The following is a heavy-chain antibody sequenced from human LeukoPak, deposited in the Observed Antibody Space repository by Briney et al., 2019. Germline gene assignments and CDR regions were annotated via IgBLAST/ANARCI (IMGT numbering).Heavy chain of an antibody. J-gene: IGHJ4*02. CDR3: AREVDSGYENDFDY. V-gene: IGHV1-2*02. CDR1: GYTFTGYY. D-gene: IGHD5-12*01. Sequence: ASVKVSCKASGYTFTGYYMHWVRQAPGQGLAWMGWINPNSGGTNYAQKFQGRVTMTRDTSISTAYMELSRLRSDDTAVYYCAREVDSGYENDFDYWGQGTLVTVSS. CDR2: INPNSGGT.